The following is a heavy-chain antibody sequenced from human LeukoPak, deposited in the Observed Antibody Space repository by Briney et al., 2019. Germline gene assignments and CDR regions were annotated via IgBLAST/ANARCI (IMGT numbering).Heavy chain of an antibody. CDR1: GFTFDDYT. D-gene: IGHD6-13*01. J-gene: IGHJ4*02. Sequence: PGGSLRLSCAASGFTFDDYTMHWVRQAPGKGLEWVSLISWDGGSTYYADSVKGRFTISRDNSKNSLYLQMNSLRTEDTALYYCAKDMGSSWAIFGIDYWGQGTLVTVSS. CDR3: AKDMGSSWAIFGIDY. CDR2: ISWDGGST. V-gene: IGHV3-43*01.